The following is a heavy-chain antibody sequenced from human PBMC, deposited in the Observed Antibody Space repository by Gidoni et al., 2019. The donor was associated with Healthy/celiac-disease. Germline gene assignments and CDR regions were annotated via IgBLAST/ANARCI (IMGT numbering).Heavy chain of an antibody. CDR3: ARGGYDSSGYYYSSPYWYFDL. Sequence: QGQLQELGTALVNPSQTLFRNCTNLGGTIISAVYYWSRIRQPPGKGLEWIGYIYYIGSTYYNPSLKSRVTISVDTSKNQFSLKLSSVTAADTAVYYCARGGYDSSGYYYSSPYWYFDLWGRGTLVTVSS. CDR2: IYYIGST. J-gene: IGHJ2*01. V-gene: IGHV4-30-4*01. D-gene: IGHD3-22*01. CDR1: GGTIISAVYY.